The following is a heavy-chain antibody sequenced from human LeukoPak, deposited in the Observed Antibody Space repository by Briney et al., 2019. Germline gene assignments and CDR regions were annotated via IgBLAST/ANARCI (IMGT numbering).Heavy chain of an antibody. Sequence: GGSLRLSCAASGFTFSSYWMNWVRQAPGKGLVWVSRIASDGSSTTYADSVKGRFSISRDNAKNTLYLQMNSLRAEDTAVYYCTRDLRMDYYYVDYYYYGMDVWGQGTTVTVSS. D-gene: IGHD3-10*02. CDR2: IASDGSST. V-gene: IGHV3-74*01. CDR3: TRDLRMDYYYVDYYYYGMDV. CDR1: GFTFSSYW. J-gene: IGHJ6*02.